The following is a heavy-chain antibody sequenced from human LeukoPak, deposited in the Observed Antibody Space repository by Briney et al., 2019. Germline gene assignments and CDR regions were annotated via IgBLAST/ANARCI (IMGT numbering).Heavy chain of an antibody. CDR3: ATTVFYYYYGMDV. CDR2: IYYSGST. V-gene: IGHV4-39*07. J-gene: IGHJ6*02. Sequence: SETLSLTCTVSGGSISSSSYYWGWIRQPPGKGLEWIGSIYYSGSTYYNPSLKSRVTISVDKSKNQFSLKLSSVTAADTAVYYCATTVFYYYYGMDVWGQGTTVTVSS. D-gene: IGHD4-17*01. CDR1: GGSISSSSYY.